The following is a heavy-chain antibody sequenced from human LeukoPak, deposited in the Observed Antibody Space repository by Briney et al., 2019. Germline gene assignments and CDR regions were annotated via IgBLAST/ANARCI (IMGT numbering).Heavy chain of an antibody. D-gene: IGHD3-22*01. CDR1: GYTFTSYY. J-gene: IGHJ4*02. CDR2: INPSGGST. V-gene: IGHV1-46*01. CDR3: ARDREPHYYYDSSGLPDY. Sequence: ASVKVSCKASGYTFTSYYMHWVRQAPGQGLEWMGIINPSGGSTSYAQKFQGRVTMTRDTSTSTVYMELSSLRSEDTAVYYCARDREPHYYYDSSGLPDYWGQGTLVTVSS.